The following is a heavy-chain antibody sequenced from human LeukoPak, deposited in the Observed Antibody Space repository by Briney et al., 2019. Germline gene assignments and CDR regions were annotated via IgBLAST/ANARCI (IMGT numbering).Heavy chain of an antibody. CDR1: GYTFTGYY. V-gene: IGHV1-2*02. Sequence: ASVKVSCKASGYTFTGYYMHWVRQAPGQGLEWMGWINPNSGGTNYAQKFQGRVTMTRDTSTSTVYMELSSLRSEDTAVYYCARGGPYYYGSGSYYNPSDYWGQGTLVTVSS. D-gene: IGHD3-10*01. J-gene: IGHJ4*02. CDR2: INPNSGGT. CDR3: ARGGPYYYGSGSYYNPSDY.